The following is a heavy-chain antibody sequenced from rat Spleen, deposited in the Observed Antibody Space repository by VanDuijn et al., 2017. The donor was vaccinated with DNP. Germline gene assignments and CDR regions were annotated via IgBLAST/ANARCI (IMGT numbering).Heavy chain of an antibody. CDR2: ISTSGGST. D-gene: IGHD3-8*01. CDR1: GFTFSNYY. V-gene: IGHV5-27*01. CDR3: TSNPHIRTAAPFDY. Sequence: EVQLVESGGGLVQPGNSLKLSCAASGFTFSNYYMAWVRQAPTKGLEWVAYISTSGGSTYYSDSVKGRFSLSRDNAKSTLYLQMNSLRSEDTATYYCTSNPHIRTAAPFDYWGQGVMVTVSS. J-gene: IGHJ2*01.